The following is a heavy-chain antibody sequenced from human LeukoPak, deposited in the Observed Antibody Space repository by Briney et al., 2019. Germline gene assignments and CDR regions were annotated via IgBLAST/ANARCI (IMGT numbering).Heavy chain of an antibody. CDR1: GFTFTDYW. D-gene: IGHD3-10*01. Sequence: GGSLRLSCVASGFTFTDYWMNWVRLVPGKGLEWVGNINQDGSVKFYVDSVKGRFTISRDNPKNTLYLQMNSLRAEDTAVYFCAKRGVVIRAVIIVGFHKEAYYFDYWGQGALVTVSS. V-gene: IGHV3-7*03. J-gene: IGHJ4*02. CDR2: INQDGSVK. CDR3: AKRGVVIRAVIIVGFHKEAYYFDY.